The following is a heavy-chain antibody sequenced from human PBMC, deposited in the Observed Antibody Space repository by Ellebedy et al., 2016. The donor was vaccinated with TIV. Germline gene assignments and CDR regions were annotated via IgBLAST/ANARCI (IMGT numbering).Heavy chain of an antibody. CDR1: GGSINDYY. Sequence: SETLSLTCTVSGGSINDYYWTWIRQPPGKGLEWIGYIYYSGSTNYNPSLKSRVTISVDTPKNQLSLRLSSVTAADTALYYCARYPTVFRVVASFGMDVWGRGTTVTVSS. J-gene: IGHJ6*02. V-gene: IGHV4-59*01. CDR3: ARYPTVFRVVASFGMDV. CDR2: IYYSGST. D-gene: IGHD3-3*01.